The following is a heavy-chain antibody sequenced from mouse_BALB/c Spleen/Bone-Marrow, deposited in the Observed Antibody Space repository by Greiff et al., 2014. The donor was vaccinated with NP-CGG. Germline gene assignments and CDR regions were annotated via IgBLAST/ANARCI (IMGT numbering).Heavy chain of an antibody. CDR2: ILPGSGST. Sequence: VKLMESGAELVKTGASVKISCKATGYTFSSYWIEWVKQRPGHGLEWIGEILPGSGSTNYNEKFKGKATFTADTSSNTAYMQLSSLASEDSAVYYCARERGYWGQGTLVTVSA. J-gene: IGHJ3*01. CDR1: GYTFSSYW. CDR3: ARERGY. V-gene: IGHV1-9*01.